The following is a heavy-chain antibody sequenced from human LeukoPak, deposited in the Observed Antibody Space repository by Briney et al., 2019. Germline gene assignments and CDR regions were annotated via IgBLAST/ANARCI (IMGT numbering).Heavy chain of an antibody. CDR2: INAGNGNT. V-gene: IGHV1-3*03. CDR3: ARDSGSYYPDY. J-gene: IGHJ4*02. Sequence: ASVTVSFKASGYTFTSYAMHWVRQAPGQRLEWMGWINAGNGNTKYSQEFQGRVTITRDTSASAAYMELSSLRSEDMAVYYCARDSGSYYPDYWGQGTLVTVSS. CDR1: GYTFTSYA. D-gene: IGHD1-26*01.